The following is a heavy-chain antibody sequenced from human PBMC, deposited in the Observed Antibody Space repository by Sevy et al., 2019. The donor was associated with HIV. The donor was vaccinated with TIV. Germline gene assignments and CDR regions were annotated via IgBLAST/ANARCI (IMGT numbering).Heavy chain of an antibody. V-gene: IGHV3-43*01. CDR1: GITFDDST. CDR3: AKDRKGVLRFLEWGGGMDV. J-gene: IGHJ6*02. CDR2: ISWDGGIT. Sequence: GGSLRLSCAGSGITFDDSTMHWVRQAPGKGLEWVSVISWDGGITYYADSVKGRFTISRDNNENSLYLQMNSLRTEDTALYYCAKDRKGVLRFLEWGGGMDVWRQGTTVTVSS. D-gene: IGHD3-3*01.